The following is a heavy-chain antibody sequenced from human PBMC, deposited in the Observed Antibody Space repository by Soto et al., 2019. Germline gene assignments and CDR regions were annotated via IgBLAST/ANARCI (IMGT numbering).Heavy chain of an antibody. Sequence: EVQLVESGGGLVKPGGSLRLSCAASGFTFSSYSMNWVRQAPGKGLGWVSSISSSSSYIYYADSVKGRFTISRDNAKNSLYLQMNSLRAEDTAVYYCARPWSGSQPGDFQHWGQGTLVTVSS. CDR1: GFTFSSYS. J-gene: IGHJ1*01. D-gene: IGHD1-26*01. V-gene: IGHV3-21*01. CDR2: ISSSSSYI. CDR3: ARPWSGSQPGDFQH.